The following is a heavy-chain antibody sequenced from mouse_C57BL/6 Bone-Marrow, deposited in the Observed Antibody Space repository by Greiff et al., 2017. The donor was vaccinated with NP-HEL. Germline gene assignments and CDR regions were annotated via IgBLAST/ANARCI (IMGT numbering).Heavy chain of an antibody. J-gene: IGHJ3*01. D-gene: IGHD4-1*01. CDR1: GYTFTSYW. CDR3: ARLNWAWFAY. Sequence: VQLQQPGAELVKPGASVKLSCKASGYTFTSYWMQWVKQRPGQGLEWIGEIDPSDSYTNYNQKFKGKATLTVDTSSSTAYMQLSSLTSEDSAVYYCARLNWAWFAYWGQGTLVTVSA. CDR2: IDPSDSYT. V-gene: IGHV1-50*01.